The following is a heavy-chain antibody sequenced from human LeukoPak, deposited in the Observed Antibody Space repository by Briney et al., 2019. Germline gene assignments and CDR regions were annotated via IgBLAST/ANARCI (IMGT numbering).Heavy chain of an antibody. V-gene: IGHV4-34*01. CDR2: INHSGST. CDR1: GFTFSSYW. CDR3: ARGIAARWRGPDY. J-gene: IGHJ4*02. D-gene: IGHD6-6*01. Sequence: NAGGSLRLSCAASGFTFSSYWMSWIRQPPGKGLEWIGEINHSGSTNYNPSLKSRVTISVDTSKNQFSLKLSSVTAADTAVYYCARGIAARWRGPDYWGQGTLVTVSS.